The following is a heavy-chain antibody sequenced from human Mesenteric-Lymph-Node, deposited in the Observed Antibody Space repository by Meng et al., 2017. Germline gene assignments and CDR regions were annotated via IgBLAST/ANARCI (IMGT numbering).Heavy chain of an antibody. CDR2: ISGNGVNT. D-gene: IGHD2-21*02. CDR1: GFTFSTYA. J-gene: IGHJ6*02. V-gene: IGHV3-23*01. Sequence: GESLKISCAASGFTFSTYAMTWVRQSPGKGLEWVSVISGNGVNTFYADSVKGRFTISRDNAKNSLYLQMNSLRAEDTAVYYCARDTWGCGGDCYYYYYYGMDVWGQGTTVTVSS. CDR3: ARDTWGCGGDCYYYYYYGMDV.